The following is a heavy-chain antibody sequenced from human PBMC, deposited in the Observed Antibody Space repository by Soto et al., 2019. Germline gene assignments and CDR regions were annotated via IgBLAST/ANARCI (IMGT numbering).Heavy chain of an antibody. CDR3: ARGEDASFYYGLDV. V-gene: IGHV4-59*01. CDR1: GGSITSSY. Sequence: SETLSLTCTVSGGSITSSYWSWIRPPPGKGLEWIAYIYDTGISGYTPSTSYNPSLKSRVTMSVDPSKSQFSLKLTSATASDTAVYSCARGEDASFYYGLDVWGQGITVTVSS. D-gene: IGHD6-6*01. CDR2: IYDTGISGYTPST. J-gene: IGHJ6*02.